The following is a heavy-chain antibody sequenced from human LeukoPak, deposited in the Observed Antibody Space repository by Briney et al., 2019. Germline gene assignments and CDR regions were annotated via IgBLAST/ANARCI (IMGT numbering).Heavy chain of an antibody. V-gene: IGHV4-34*01. CDR2: INHSAST. D-gene: IGHD5-18*01. J-gene: IGHJ4*02. CDR3: ARVDTAMVDY. Sequence: SETLSLTCAVYGGSFSGYYWSWIRQPPGKGLEWIGEINHSASTNYNPSLKSRVTISVDTSKNQFSLKLSSVTAADTAVYYCARVDTAMVDYWGQGTLVTVSS. CDR1: GGSFSGYY.